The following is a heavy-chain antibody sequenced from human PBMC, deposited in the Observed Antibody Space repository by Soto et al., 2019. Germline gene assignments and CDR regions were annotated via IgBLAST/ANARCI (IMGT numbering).Heavy chain of an antibody. D-gene: IGHD2-15*01. CDR2: TSYEGSNK. V-gene: IGHV3-30-3*01. CDR3: ARDSLNRWLVPDS. Sequence: QVQLVQSGGGVVQPGRSLRLSCVASGFTFSRYAMHWVRQAPGKGLEWVAITSYEGSNKYYADSVKSRCTISKDNSKNTLYLHINRLRPEDTAVYYCARDSLNRWLVPDSWGQGTLVTVSS. CDR1: GFTFSRYA. J-gene: IGHJ4*02.